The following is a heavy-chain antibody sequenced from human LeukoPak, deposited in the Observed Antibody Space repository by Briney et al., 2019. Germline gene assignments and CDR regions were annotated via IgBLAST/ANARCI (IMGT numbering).Heavy chain of an antibody. CDR2: ISYDGSNK. CDR1: GFTFSSYA. J-gene: IGHJ4*02. V-gene: IGHV3-30-3*01. Sequence: PGGSLRLSCAASGFTFSSYAMHWVRQAPGKGLEWVAVISYDGSNKYYADSVKGRFTISRDNSKNTLYLQMNSLRAEDTAVYYCASLTYHFDYWGQGTLVTVSS. D-gene: IGHD2-2*01. CDR3: ASLTYHFDY.